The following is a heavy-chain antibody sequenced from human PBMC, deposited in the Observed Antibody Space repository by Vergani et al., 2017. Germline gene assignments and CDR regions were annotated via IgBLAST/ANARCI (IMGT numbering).Heavy chain of an antibody. CDR1: GFTFRDYG. CDR3: ARDYDLVTGIDQ. Sequence: VQLLESGGGVVQPGRSLTLSCSASGFTFRDYGMHWVRQAPGKGLEWVAFISYDGTMKKYADSVKGRFTISRDNSRNTLYLQVNSLRVEDTTMYYCARDYDLVTGIDQWGQGTLVSVSS. D-gene: IGHD3-9*01. V-gene: IGHV3-30*03. CDR2: ISYDGTMK. J-gene: IGHJ4*02.